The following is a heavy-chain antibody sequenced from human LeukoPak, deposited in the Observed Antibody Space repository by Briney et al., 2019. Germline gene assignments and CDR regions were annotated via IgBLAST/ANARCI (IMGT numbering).Heavy chain of an antibody. V-gene: IGHV3-30-3*01. CDR3: ARDREIVVVGVPSDY. CDR1: GFTFSSYA. D-gene: IGHD3-22*01. J-gene: IGHJ4*02. CDR2: ISYDGSNK. Sequence: PGRSLRLSCAASGFTFSSYAMHWVRQAPGKGLEWVAVISYDGSNKYYADSVKGRFTISRNNSKNTLYLQMNSLRAEDTAVYYCARDREIVVVGVPSDYWGQGTLVTVSS.